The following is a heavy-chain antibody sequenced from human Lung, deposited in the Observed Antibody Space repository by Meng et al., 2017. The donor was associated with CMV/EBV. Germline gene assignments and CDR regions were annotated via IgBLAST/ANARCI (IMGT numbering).Heavy chain of an antibody. CDR2: IYPGDSDT. CDR3: ARRPRRFLEWFDGMDV. D-gene: IGHD3-3*01. J-gene: IGHJ6*02. Sequence: GGSLRLXCQGSGYSFTSYWIGWVRQMPGKGLEWMGIIYPGDSDTRYSPSFQGQVTISADKSISTAYLQWSSLKASDTAMYYCARRPRRFLEWFDGMDVWGQGTTVTVSS. CDR1: GYSFTSYW. V-gene: IGHV5-51*01.